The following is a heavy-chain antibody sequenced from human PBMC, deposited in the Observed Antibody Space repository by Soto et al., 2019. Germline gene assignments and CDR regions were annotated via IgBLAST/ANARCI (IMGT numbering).Heavy chain of an antibody. D-gene: IGHD3-16*01. Sequence: KASETLSLTCAVSGGSISSGGYSWSWIRQPPGKGLEWIGYIYHSGSTYYNPSLKSRVTISVDRSKNQFSLKLSSVTAADTAVYYCARVWGGSNGFDPWGQGTLVTVSS. V-gene: IGHV4-30-2*01. CDR2: IYHSGST. CDR1: GGSISSGGYS. J-gene: IGHJ5*02. CDR3: ARVWGGSNGFDP.